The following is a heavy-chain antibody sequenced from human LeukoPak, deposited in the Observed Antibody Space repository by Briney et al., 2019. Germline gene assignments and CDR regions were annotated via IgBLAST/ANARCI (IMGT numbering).Heavy chain of an antibody. Sequence: SETLSLTCTVSGGSISSYYWSWIRQPPGKGLEWIGYIYYSGSTNYNPSLKSRVTISVDTSKNQFSLKLSSVTAADTAVYYCARRRNGESYLRWFDPWGQGTLVTVSS. CDR2: IYYSGST. D-gene: IGHD1-26*01. J-gene: IGHJ5*02. CDR3: ARRRNGESYLRWFDP. CDR1: GGSISSYY. V-gene: IGHV4-59*01.